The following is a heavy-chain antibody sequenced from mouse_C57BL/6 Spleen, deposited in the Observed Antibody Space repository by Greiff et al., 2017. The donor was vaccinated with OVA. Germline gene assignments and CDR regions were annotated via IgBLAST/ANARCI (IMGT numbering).Heavy chain of an antibody. CDR1: GFTFSSYG. CDR2: ISSGGSYT. J-gene: IGHJ4*01. V-gene: IGHV5-6*01. D-gene: IGHD2-4*01. Sequence: EVQGVESGGDLVKPGGSLKLSCAASGFTFSSYGMSWVRQTPDKRLAWVATISSGGSYTYYPDSVKGRFTISRDNAKNTLYLQMSSLKSEDTAMYYCAGLRRDYYAMDYWGQGTSVTGSS. CDR3: AGLRRDYYAMDY.